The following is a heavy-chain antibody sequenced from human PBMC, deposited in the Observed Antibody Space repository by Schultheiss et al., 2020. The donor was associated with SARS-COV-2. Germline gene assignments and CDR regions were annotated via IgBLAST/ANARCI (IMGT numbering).Heavy chain of an antibody. D-gene: IGHD1-26*01. CDR2: ISGSGGAT. V-gene: IGHV3-23*01. J-gene: IGHJ4*02. Sequence: GGSLRLSCAASGFTFSSYGMHWVRQTPDKGLEWVSGISGSGGATYYADSVTGRFIISRDDSKNTLYLQMNSLRAEDTAVYYCAKDPYSSGSYFDYWGQGTLVTVS. CDR3: AKDPYSSGSYFDY. CDR1: GFTFSSYG.